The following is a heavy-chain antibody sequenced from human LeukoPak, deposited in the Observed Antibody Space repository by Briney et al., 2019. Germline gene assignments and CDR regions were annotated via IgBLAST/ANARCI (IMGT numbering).Heavy chain of an antibody. V-gene: IGHV3-21*04. CDR1: GFTFSSYS. Sequence: GGSLRLSCAASGFTFSSYSMNWVRQAPGKGLEWVSSISSSSSYIYYADSVKGRFTISRDNAKNSLYLQMNSLRAEDTAVYYCAKEAMISDAFDIWGQGTMVTVSS. J-gene: IGHJ3*02. CDR3: AKEAMISDAFDI. CDR2: ISSSSSYI. D-gene: IGHD3-22*01.